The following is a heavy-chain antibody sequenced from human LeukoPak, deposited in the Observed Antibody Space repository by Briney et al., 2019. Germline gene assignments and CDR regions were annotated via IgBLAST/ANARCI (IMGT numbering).Heavy chain of an antibody. J-gene: IGHJ4*02. CDR1: RFTFSTYA. Sequence: GGSLRLSCAASRFTFSTYAMSWVRQAPGKGLVWVSRIYIDGSSTNYADSVKGRFTISRDNAKNMLYLEMNSLRAEDTAVYFCTRGASARQDSWGQGTLVTVSS. CDR2: IYIDGSST. CDR3: TRGASARQDS. D-gene: IGHD3-16*01. V-gene: IGHV3-74*01.